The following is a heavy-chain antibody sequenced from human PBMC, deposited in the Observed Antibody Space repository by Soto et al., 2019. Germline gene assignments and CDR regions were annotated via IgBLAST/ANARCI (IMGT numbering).Heavy chain of an antibody. Sequence: EVQLVESGGGQVKPGGSLRLSCAASGFTFSSYTMNWVRQAPDKGLEWVSSIAGGSNYIYYADSATGRFTISRDNAKNSLYLQRNSLRAEDTAVYYCARDRDYYGSGFDYWGQGTLVTVSS. D-gene: IGHD3-10*01. J-gene: IGHJ4*02. CDR1: GFTFSSYT. V-gene: IGHV3-21*01. CDR2: IAGGSNYI. CDR3: ARDRDYYGSGFDY.